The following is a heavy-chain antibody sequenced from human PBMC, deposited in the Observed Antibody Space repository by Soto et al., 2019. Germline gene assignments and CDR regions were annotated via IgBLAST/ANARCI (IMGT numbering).Heavy chain of an antibody. V-gene: IGHV4-39*01. J-gene: IGHJ4*02. CDR3: ARRQYDYVWGSYLNYFDY. Sequence: PSETLSLTCTVSGGSISSSSYYLGWIRQPPGKGLEWIGSIYYSGSTYYNPSLKSRVTISVDTSKNQFSLKLSSVTAADTAVYYCARRQYDYVWGSYLNYFDYWGQGTLVTVSS. CDR2: IYYSGST. CDR1: GGSISSSSYY. D-gene: IGHD3-16*02.